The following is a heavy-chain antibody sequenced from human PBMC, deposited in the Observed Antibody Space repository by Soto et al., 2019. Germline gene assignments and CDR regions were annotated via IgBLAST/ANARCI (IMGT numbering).Heavy chain of an antibody. J-gene: IGHJ3*02. CDR3: AKKTHFSVYYYDSSDPAGGACDI. CDR1: GFTFSSYA. V-gene: IGHV3-23*01. Sequence: EVQLLESGGGLVQPGGSLRLSCAASGFTFSSYAMSWVRQAPGKGLEWVSAISGSGGSTYYADSVKGRFTISRDNSKKTLYLQMNSLRAEDTAVYYCAKKTHFSVYYYDSSDPAGGACDIWGQGTMVTVSS. CDR2: ISGSGGST. D-gene: IGHD3-22*01.